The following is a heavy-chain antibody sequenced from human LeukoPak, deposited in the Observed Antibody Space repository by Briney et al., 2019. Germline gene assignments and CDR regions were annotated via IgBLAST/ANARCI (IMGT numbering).Heavy chain of an antibody. CDR1: GFTVSSNH. CDR2: IYSGGST. CDR3: AKDRATVVTFAFDI. Sequence: PGGSLRLSCAASGFTVSSNHMCWVRQAPGKGLEWVSVIYSGGSTYYADSVKGRFTISRDNSKNTLYLQMNSLRAEDTAVYYCAKDRATVVTFAFDIWGQGTMVTVSS. D-gene: IGHD4-23*01. V-gene: IGHV3-53*05. J-gene: IGHJ3*02.